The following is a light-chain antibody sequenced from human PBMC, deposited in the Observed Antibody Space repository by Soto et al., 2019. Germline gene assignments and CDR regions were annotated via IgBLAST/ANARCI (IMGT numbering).Light chain of an antibody. J-gene: IGKJ1*01. CDR2: GAS. Sequence: EIVLTQSPGALSLSPGERATLSCRASQSVGSSIDWYQQKPGQSPTLLMYGASNRATGIPDRFSGSRSGTDFTLTIMRLKPEDFAVYYCQHYGSSLWTLGQGTKVDIK. V-gene: IGKV3-20*01. CDR3: QHYGSSLWT. CDR1: QSVGSS.